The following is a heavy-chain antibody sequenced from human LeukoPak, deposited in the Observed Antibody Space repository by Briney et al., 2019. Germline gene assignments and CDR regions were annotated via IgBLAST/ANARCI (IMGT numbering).Heavy chain of an antibody. Sequence: PSETLSLTCTVSGGSISSYYWSWIRQPPGKGLEWIGYIYYSGSTNYNPSLKSRVTISVDTSKNQFSLKLSSVTAADTAVYYCARHSDLGDGYNRDNWFDPWGQGTLVTVSS. V-gene: IGHV4-59*08. CDR1: GGSISSYY. D-gene: IGHD5-24*01. J-gene: IGHJ5*02. CDR3: ARHSDLGDGYNRDNWFDP. CDR2: IYYSGST.